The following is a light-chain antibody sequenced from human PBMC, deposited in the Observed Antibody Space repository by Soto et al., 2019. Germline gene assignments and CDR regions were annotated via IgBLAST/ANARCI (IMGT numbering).Light chain of an antibody. CDR2: VSS. Sequence: DIQMTQSPSSLSASVGYIVIITCRASQGIRSHLAWFQQKPENAPKSLIYVSSNLQSGVPSKLSGSGSWADFTLTLNCLQPDDFSNYYCLQYDTYHRHVGPGTKLDIK. V-gene: IGKV1-16*02. J-gene: IGKJ3*01. CDR3: LQYDTYHRH. CDR1: QGIRSH.